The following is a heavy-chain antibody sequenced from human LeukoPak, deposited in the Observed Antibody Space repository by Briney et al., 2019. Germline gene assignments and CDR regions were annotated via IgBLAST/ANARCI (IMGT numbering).Heavy chain of an antibody. V-gene: IGHV1-46*01. CDR2: INPSGGST. CDR1: GYTFTSYY. CDR3: ARDHARYNWNFHGMDV. D-gene: IGHD1-7*01. J-gene: IGHJ6*02. Sequence: ASVKVSCKASGYTFTSYYMHWVRQAPGQGLEWMGIINPSGGSTSYAQKFQGRVTMTRDTSTSTAYMELSSLRSEDTAVYYCARDHARYNWNFHGMDVWGQGTTVTVSS.